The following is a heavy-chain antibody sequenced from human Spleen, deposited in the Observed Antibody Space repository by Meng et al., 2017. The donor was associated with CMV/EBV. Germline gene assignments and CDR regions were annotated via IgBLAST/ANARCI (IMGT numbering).Heavy chain of an antibody. J-gene: IGHJ4*02. Sequence: AAVKVSCKTSGYTFTSYYMYWVRQAPGKGLEWMGMINPGGGSTNHAQKFQGRVTMTRDTSTSTVYMVLSGLRAEDTAVYYGGRDMGVRHCGGGCEYWGQGTLVTVSS. D-gene: IGHD2-21*01. CDR1: GYTFTSYY. V-gene: IGHV1-46*01. CDR3: GRDMGVRHCGGGCEY. CDR2: INPGGGST.